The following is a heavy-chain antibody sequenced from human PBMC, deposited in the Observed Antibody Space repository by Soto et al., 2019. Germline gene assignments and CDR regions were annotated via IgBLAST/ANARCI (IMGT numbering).Heavy chain of an antibody. Sequence: QVQLVQSGAEVKKPGSSVKVSCKASVGTLSTNAISWVRQAPGQGLEWMGAIIPMFGSPKYAQKFQGRVTITADNPTSTIYMEMLSLTSADTAVYYCARGGFVAGLYNAMDAWGEGTAVAVSS. V-gene: IGHV1-69*06. CDR2: IIPMFGSP. CDR1: VGTLSTNA. CDR3: ARGGFVAGLYNAMDA. J-gene: IGHJ6*04. D-gene: IGHD2-21*01.